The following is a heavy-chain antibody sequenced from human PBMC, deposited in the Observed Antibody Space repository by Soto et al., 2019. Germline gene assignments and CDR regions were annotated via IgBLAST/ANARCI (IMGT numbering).Heavy chain of an antibody. Sequence: GSGPTLVNPAQTVTLTCTFSGFPLSTSGMCASWIRQPPGKALEWLARIDWDDDKYYSTSLKTRLTISKDTSKNQVVLTMTNMDPVDTATYYCARIAIAPARYFDYWGQGTLVTVSS. J-gene: IGHJ4*02. CDR1: GFPLSTSGMC. D-gene: IGHD6-13*01. CDR2: IDWDDDK. CDR3: ARIAIAPARYFDY. V-gene: IGHV2-70*11.